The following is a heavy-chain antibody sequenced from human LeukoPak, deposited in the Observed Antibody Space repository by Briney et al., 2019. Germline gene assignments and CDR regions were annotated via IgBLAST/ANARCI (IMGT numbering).Heavy chain of an antibody. V-gene: IGHV2-26*01. CDR1: GFSLSNARMG. D-gene: IGHD3-10*01. Sequence: ESGPTQVNPTETLTLTCTVSGFSLSNARMGVSWIRQPPGKALEWLAHIFSNDEKSYSTSLKSRLTISKDTSKSQVVLTMTNMDPVDTATYYCARYYGSGSFDYWGQGTLVTVSS. CDR2: IFSNDEK. CDR3: ARYYGSGSFDY. J-gene: IGHJ4*02.